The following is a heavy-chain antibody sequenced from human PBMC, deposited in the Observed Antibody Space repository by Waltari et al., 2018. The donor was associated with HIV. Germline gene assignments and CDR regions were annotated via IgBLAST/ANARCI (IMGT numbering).Heavy chain of an antibody. J-gene: IGHJ6*02. D-gene: IGHD3-16*02. Sequence: QLQLQESGPGLVKPSETLSLTCTVSGASISSSSYYWGWIRQPPGKGLEWIGTTYYSGDTYYNPSLKSRVTISVDTSKNQFSLKLNSVTAADTAVYYCARVGGSYRDMDVWGQGTTVTVSS. CDR1: GASISSSSYY. CDR3: ARVGGSYRDMDV. V-gene: IGHV4-39*01. CDR2: TYYSGDT.